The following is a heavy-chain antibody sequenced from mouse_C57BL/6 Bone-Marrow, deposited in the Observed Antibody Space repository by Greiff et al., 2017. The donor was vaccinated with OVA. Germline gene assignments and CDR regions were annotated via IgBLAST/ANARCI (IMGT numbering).Heavy chain of an antibody. CDR2: IYPRDGST. J-gene: IGHJ4*01. CDR1: GYTFTSYD. CDR3: APITTVVATDAMDY. D-gene: IGHD1-1*01. V-gene: IGHV1-85*01. Sequence: SGPELVKPGASVKLSCKASGYTFTSYDINWVKQRPGQGLEWIGWIYPRDGSTKYNEKFKGKATLTVDTSSSTAYMELHSLTSEDSAVYFCAPITTVVATDAMDYWGQGTSVTVSS.